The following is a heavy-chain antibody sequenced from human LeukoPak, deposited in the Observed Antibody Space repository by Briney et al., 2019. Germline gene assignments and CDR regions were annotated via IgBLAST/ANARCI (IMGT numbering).Heavy chain of an antibody. D-gene: IGHD3-3*01. CDR2: IYDSGST. J-gene: IGHJ6*02. CDR1: GGSISSGY. V-gene: IGHV4-59*01. Sequence: SETLSLTCTVSGGSISSGYWNWIRQPPGKGREWIGYIYDSGSTKYNPSLKSRVTILADTSKNQFSLKVSSVTAADTAVYYCARLGARTWYYGMDVWGQGTTVTVAS. CDR3: ARLGARTWYYGMDV.